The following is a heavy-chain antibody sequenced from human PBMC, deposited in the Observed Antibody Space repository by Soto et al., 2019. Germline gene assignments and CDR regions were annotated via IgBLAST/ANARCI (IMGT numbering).Heavy chain of an antibody. J-gene: IGHJ4*02. CDR1: GFTFGSYW. V-gene: IGHV3-7*01. CDR3: ARAGYCGPGCYYYFDY. D-gene: IGHD2-21*02. CDR2: IKPDGSAT. Sequence: GGSLRLSCAVSGFTFGSYWMNWVRLIPGKGLEWVAYIKPDGSATYYVDSVKGRFTISRDNAKNSLYLQMNSLRVEDMSVYYCARAGYCGPGCYYYFDYWGQGTLVTVSS.